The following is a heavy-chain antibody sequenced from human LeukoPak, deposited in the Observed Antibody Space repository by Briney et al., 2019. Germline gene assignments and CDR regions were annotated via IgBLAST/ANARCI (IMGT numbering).Heavy chain of an antibody. CDR1: RFSFSSYA. V-gene: IGHV3-30*04. D-gene: IGHD3-10*01. CDR3: NVRWGPNFDY. Sequence: GWSQRLSCAASRFSFSSYAMHWVRPAPGKGLEWDAVISYDGSHKYHADSMQGRFTISKDNATNTLYLQMSSRIAHHPAIYYRNVRWGPNFDYWGEGSVV. J-gene: IGHJ4*02. CDR2: ISYDGSHK.